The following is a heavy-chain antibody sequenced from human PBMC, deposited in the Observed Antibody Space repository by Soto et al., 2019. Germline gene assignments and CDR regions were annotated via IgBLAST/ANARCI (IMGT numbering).Heavy chain of an antibody. CDR2: LYYSGGT. CDR1: GGSISSGGYF. Sequence: QVQLQESGPGLVKPSQTLSLTCTVSGGSISSGGYFWNWIRQHPGKGLEWIGYLYYSGGTSYNPSLXSXXTLSVDTSKSQFSLKLSSVTAADTAVYCCAREPSIWGQGTLVTVSS. J-gene: IGHJ4*02. CDR3: AREPSI. V-gene: IGHV4-31*03.